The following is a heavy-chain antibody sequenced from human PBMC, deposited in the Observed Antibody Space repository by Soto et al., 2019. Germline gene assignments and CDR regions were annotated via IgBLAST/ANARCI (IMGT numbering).Heavy chain of an antibody. J-gene: IGHJ6*03. V-gene: IGHV1-2*02. CDR1: GYTFTGYY. D-gene: IGHD2-2*01. CDR2: INPNSGGT. Sequence: ASVKVSCKASGYTFTGYYMHWVRQAPGQGLEWMGWINPNSGGTNYAQKFQGRVTMTRNTSISTAYMELSSLRSEDTAVYYCARSSSAAIVGYYYMDVWGKGTTVTVSS. CDR3: ARSSSAAIVGYYYMDV.